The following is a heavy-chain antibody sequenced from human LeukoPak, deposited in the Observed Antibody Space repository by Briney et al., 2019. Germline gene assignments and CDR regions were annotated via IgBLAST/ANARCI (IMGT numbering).Heavy chain of an antibody. J-gene: IGHJ3*01. CDR3: AGDRDFWSGPSPFHV. Sequence: ASVNVSCKASGYTFTVYYIHWVRQASGQGLEWGGWINPNSGGTNYAQKFQGRVTMTSDASISTAYMELSRLRSDDTAVYYCAGDRDFWSGPSPFHVWGQGTMVAVSS. CDR1: GYTFTVYY. V-gene: IGHV1-2*02. CDR2: INPNSGGT. D-gene: IGHD3-3*01.